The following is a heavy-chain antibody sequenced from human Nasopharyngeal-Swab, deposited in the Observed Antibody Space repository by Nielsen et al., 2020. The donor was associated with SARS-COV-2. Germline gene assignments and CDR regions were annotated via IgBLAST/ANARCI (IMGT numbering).Heavy chain of an antibody. J-gene: IGHJ6*02. CDR3: ASSPLWFGEPEHGMDV. D-gene: IGHD3-10*01. CDR2: INHSGST. V-gene: IGHV4-34*01. Sequence: WIRKPPGKGLEWIGEINHSGSTNYNPSLKSRVTISVDTSKNQFSLKLSSVTAADTAVYYCASSPLWFGEPEHGMDVWGQGTTVTVSS.